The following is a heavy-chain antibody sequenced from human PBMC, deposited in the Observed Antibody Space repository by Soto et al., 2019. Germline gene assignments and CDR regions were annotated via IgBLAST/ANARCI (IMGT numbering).Heavy chain of an antibody. CDR3: AREEDGSIFGVVINWFDP. CDR1: GYTFTSYA. V-gene: IGHV1-3*01. CDR2: INAGNGNT. D-gene: IGHD3-3*01. J-gene: IGHJ5*02. Sequence: GASVKVSCKASGYTFTSYAMHWVRQAPGQRLEWMGWINAGNGNTKYSQKFQGRVTITRDTSASTAYMELSSLRSEDTAVYYCAREEDGSIFGVVINWFDPWGQGTLVTVSS.